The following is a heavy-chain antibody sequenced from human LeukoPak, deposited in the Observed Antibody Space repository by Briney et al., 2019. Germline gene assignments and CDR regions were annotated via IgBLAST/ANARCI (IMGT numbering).Heavy chain of an antibody. D-gene: IGHD2-15*01. CDR2: IYSSGDT. V-gene: IGHV4-4*07. CDR3: ARGVVASTAGAFDI. Sequence: SETLSLTCTVPGGSISSYYWSCIRQPAGKGLEWIGRIYSSGDTKYNPSLKSRVTMSVDTSKNHFSLKLNSVTAADTAVYYCARGVVASTAGAFDIWGQGTMVTVSS. J-gene: IGHJ3*02. CDR1: GGSISSYY.